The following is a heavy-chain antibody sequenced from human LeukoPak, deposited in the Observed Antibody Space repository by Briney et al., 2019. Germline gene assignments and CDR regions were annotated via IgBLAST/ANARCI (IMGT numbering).Heavy chain of an antibody. V-gene: IGHV4-30-2*01. CDR3: ARVPGLEYSSSSLNYFDY. Sequence: SQTLSLTCTVSGGPISSGGYYWSWIRQPPGKGLEWIGYIYHSGSTYYNPSLKSRVTISVDRSKNQFSLKLSSVTAADTAVYYCARVPGLEYSSSSLNYFDYWGQGTLVTVSS. D-gene: IGHD6-6*01. CDR1: GGPISSGGYY. CDR2: IYHSGST. J-gene: IGHJ4*02.